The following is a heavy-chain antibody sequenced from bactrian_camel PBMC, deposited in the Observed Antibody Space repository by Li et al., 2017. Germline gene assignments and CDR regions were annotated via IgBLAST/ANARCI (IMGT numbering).Heavy chain of an antibody. V-gene: IGHV3S31*01. CDR3: GAARTCTSLLNGRDTY. CDR1: GFSFSTYA. Sequence: VQLVESGGGFVQPGGSLTLSCSASGFSFSTYAMSWVRQAPGKGLEWVSAINSGGGTFYADSVKGRFTISQNNAKNTLYLQMNSLKPEDTAMYYSGAARTCTSLLNGRDTYWGQGTQVTVS. J-gene: IGHJ4*01. D-gene: IGHD2*01. CDR2: INSGGGT.